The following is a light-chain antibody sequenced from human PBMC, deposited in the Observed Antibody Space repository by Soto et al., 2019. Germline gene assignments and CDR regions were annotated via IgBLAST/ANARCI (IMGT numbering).Light chain of an antibody. CDR1: QSVSSRF. Sequence: EIVLTQSPGTLSLSPGERATLSCRASQSVSSRFLAWYQQKPGQAPRVLIYGASSRATGIPDRFSGSGSGTDFTLIISRLESEDFAMYYCQQYDSSRTFGQGTKVEMK. J-gene: IGKJ1*01. V-gene: IGKV3-20*01. CDR3: QQYDSSRT. CDR2: GAS.